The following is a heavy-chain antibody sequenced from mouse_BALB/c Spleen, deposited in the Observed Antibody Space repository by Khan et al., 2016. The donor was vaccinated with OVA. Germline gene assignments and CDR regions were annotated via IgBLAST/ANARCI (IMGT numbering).Heavy chain of an antibody. D-gene: IGHD1-1*01. V-gene: IGHV2-2*02. CDR3: ANPLYYYGYAMDY. J-gene: IGHJ4*01. Sequence: QVQLKESGPGLVQPSQSLSITCTVSGFSLTNYGIHWVRQSPGRGLEWLGVIWSGGTTDYNAPFVSRLSIIKDNSKSQVFFKMNSLQANDTAIYSCANPLYYYGYAMDYWGQGTSVTVSS. CDR1: GFSLTNYG. CDR2: IWSGGTT.